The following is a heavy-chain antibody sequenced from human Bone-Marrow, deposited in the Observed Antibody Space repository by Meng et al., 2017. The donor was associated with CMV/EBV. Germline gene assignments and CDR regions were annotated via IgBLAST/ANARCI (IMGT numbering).Heavy chain of an antibody. Sequence: GESLKISCAASGFTFSSYAMHWVRQAPGKGLEWVAVISYDGSNKYYADSVKGRFTISRDNSKNTLYLQMNSLRAEDTAVYYCARVSGSGWPSFYYYYGMDVWGQGTTVTGSS. D-gene: IGHD3-10*01. CDR2: ISYDGSNK. V-gene: IGHV3-30*04. CDR1: GFTFSSYA. CDR3: ARVSGSGWPSFYYYYGMDV. J-gene: IGHJ6*01.